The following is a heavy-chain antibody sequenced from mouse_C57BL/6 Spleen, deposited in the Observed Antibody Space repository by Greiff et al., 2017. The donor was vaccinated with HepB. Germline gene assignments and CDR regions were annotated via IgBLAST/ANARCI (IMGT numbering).Heavy chain of an antibody. J-gene: IGHJ2*01. Sequence: VQLQQSGAELVRPGSSVKLSCKASGYTFTSYWMDWVKQRPGQGLEWIGNIYPSDSETHYNQKFKGKATLTVDKSSSTAYMQLSSLTSEDSAVYYCARPGGYGPFDYWGQGTTLTVSS. CDR1: GYTFTSYW. V-gene: IGHV1-61*01. D-gene: IGHD2-2*01. CDR2: IYPSDSET. CDR3: ARPGGYGPFDY.